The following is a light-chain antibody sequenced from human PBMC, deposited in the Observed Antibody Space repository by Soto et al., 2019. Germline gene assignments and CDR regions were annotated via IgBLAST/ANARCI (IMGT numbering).Light chain of an antibody. CDR3: QQYGTLIT. CDR1: QSVSSSS. CDR2: DAS. V-gene: IGKV3-20*01. J-gene: IGKJ5*01. Sequence: EIVLTQSPGTLSLSPGERATLSCRASQSVSSSSLAWYQQRRGQAPRLLIHDASSRATGIPDRFSGSGSGTDFTLTVSRLEPEDFAVYYCQQYGTLITFGQGARLEIK.